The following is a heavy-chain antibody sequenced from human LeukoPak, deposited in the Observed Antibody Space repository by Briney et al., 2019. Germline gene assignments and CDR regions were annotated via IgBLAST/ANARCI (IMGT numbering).Heavy chain of an antibody. D-gene: IGHD6-19*01. CDR3: ARDMGIAVAGVLYYFDY. V-gene: IGHV1-69*06. CDR2: IIPIFGTA. Sequence: SVKVSCKASGGTFSSYAISWVRQAPGQGLEWMGRIIPIFGTANYAQKFQGRVTITADKSTGTAYMELSSLRSEDTAVYYCARDMGIAVAGVLYYFDYWGQGTLVTVSS. CDR1: GGTFSSYA. J-gene: IGHJ4*02.